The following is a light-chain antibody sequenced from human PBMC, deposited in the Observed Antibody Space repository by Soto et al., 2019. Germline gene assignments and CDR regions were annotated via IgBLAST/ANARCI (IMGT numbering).Light chain of an antibody. J-gene: IGKJ1*01. V-gene: IGKV1-5*01. CDR3: QQYYTYWDM. Sequence: DIQMTQSPSTLSASVGDRVIITCLASQSISDYLAWYQQKPGKAPKLLIYDASNLESGVPSTFSGSGSGTEFALTISSLQPDDFATYYCQQYYTYWDMFGQGTKVDIK. CDR1: QSISDY. CDR2: DAS.